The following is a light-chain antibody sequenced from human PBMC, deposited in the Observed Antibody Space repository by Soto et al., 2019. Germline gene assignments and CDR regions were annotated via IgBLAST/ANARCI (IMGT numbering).Light chain of an antibody. J-gene: IGKJ4*01. CDR3: LQLKRYPLT. Sequence: IQLTQSPSSLSASVGDRVAITCRASEGISSYLAWYQEKPGKVPKLMIDTASTLQNGVPSRFSGSGSGTDFTLTISFLQPEDFATYYCLQLKRYPLTFGGGTRVEIK. CDR1: EGISSY. CDR2: TAS. V-gene: IGKV1-9*01.